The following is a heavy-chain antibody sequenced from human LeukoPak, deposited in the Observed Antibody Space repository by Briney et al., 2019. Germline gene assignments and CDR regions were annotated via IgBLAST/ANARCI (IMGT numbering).Heavy chain of an antibody. J-gene: IGHJ6*02. V-gene: IGHV1-58*02. CDR1: GFTFTDSS. CDR3: AAGPCSGGDCSGMEV. CDR2: IVVGRGNT. Sequence: SVKVSCKASGFTFTDSSMQWVRQARGQRLEWIGWIVVGRGNTNYAQEFQERVTITRDMSTGTAYMELSRLRYEDTHVYYCAAGPCSGGDCSGMEVWGQGTTVTVSS. D-gene: IGHD2-15*01.